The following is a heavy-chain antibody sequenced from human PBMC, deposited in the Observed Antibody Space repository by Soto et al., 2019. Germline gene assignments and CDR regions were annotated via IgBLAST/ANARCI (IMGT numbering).Heavy chain of an antibody. V-gene: IGHV4-34*01. Sequence: QVQLQQWGAGLLKPSETLSLTCAVYGGSFSGYYWSWIRQPPGKGLEWIGEINHSGSTNYNPSLKSRVTISVDTSKHQFALKLSSVTAADTAVYYCARGLVVVVAATHPTGWFDPWGQGTLVTVSS. D-gene: IGHD2-15*01. CDR2: INHSGST. CDR1: GGSFSGYY. J-gene: IGHJ5*02. CDR3: ARGLVVVVAATHPTGWFDP.